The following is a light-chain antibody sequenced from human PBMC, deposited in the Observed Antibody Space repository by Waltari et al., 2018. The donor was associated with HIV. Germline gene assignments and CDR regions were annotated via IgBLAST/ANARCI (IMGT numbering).Light chain of an antibody. CDR2: SNN. J-gene: IGLJ3*02. CDR3: ATWDDALSGPV. Sequence: QSVLTQPPSASGTPGQRVIISCSGNRSNIGSNTVNWYQQFSGAAPTLLIYSNNQRPSAVPDRFSGSKSGSAASLAISGLKSEVEADYHCATWDDALSGPVFGAGTKLTV. CDR1: RSNIGSNT. V-gene: IGLV1-44*01.